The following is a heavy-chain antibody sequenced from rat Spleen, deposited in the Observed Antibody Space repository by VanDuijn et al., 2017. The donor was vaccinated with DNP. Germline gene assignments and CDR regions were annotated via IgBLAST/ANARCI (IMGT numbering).Heavy chain of an antibody. CDR3: ARWTRYFDY. CDR2: ISYSGST. J-gene: IGHJ2*01. V-gene: IGHV3-1*01. D-gene: IGHD1-7*01. CDR1: GYSITSNY. Sequence: EVQLQESGSGLVKPSQSLSLTCSVTGYSITSNYWGWIRKFPGNKLEYIGHISYSGSTNYNPSLKSRLSITSDTSKNHFFLHLNSVTTEDTATYYCARWTRYFDYWGQGVMVTVSS.